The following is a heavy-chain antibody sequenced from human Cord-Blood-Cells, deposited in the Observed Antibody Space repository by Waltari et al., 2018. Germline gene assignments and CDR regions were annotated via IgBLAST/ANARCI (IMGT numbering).Heavy chain of an antibody. Sequence: QVQLVESGGGMVQPGRSLRLSCAASGFPFRSYGMPWVRQAPGKGLEWVAVISYDGSNKYYADSVKGRFTISRDNSKNTLYLQMNSLRAEDTAVYYCAKDWQQLVLDYWGQGTLVTVSS. CDR1: GFPFRSYG. CDR2: ISYDGSNK. D-gene: IGHD6-13*01. J-gene: IGHJ4*02. V-gene: IGHV3-30*18. CDR3: AKDWQQLVLDY.